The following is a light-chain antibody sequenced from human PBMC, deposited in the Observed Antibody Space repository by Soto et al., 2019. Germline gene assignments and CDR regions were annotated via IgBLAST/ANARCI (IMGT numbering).Light chain of an antibody. CDR3: QAWDSSTVV. V-gene: IGLV3-1*01. CDR1: KLGDKY. Sequence: SYELTQRPSVSVSPGQTASITCSGDKLGDKYACWYQQKPGQSPVLVIYQDSKRPSGIPERFSGSNSGNTATLTISGTQAMDEADYYCQAWDSSTVVFGAGTKVTVL. J-gene: IGLJ2*01. CDR2: QDS.